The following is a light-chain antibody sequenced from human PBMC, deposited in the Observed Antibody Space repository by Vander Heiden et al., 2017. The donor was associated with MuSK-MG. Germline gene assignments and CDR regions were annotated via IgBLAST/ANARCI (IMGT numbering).Light chain of an antibody. CDR3: QQRSNWRGLT. V-gene: IGKV3-11*01. CDR1: QSVSSY. J-gene: IGKJ4*01. CDR2: DAS. Sequence: EIVLTQSPATLSLSPGERATLSCRASQSVSSYLAWYQQKPGQAPRLLIYDASNRATGIPARFSGSGSGTDFTLTISSLEPEDFAVYYCQQRSNWRGLTCGGGTKVEIK.